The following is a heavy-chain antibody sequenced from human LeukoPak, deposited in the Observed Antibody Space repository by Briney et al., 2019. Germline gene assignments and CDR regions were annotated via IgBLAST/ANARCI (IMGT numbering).Heavy chain of an antibody. D-gene: IGHD6-19*01. J-gene: IGHJ4*02. Sequence: PSETLSLTCTVSGGSISGYYWSWIRQPPGKGLEWVGYISYSGSTNYNPSLKSRVTISVDTSKNQFSLKLSSVTAADSAIYYCARDGRAGSLFAYWGQGTLVTVSS. V-gene: IGHV4-59*01. CDR1: GGSISGYY. CDR2: ISYSGST. CDR3: ARDGRAGSLFAY.